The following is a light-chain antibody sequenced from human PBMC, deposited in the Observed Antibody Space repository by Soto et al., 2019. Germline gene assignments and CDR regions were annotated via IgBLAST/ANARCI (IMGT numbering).Light chain of an antibody. CDR2: GNS. J-gene: IGLJ3*02. V-gene: IGLV1-40*01. CDR3: QSYDSSRSGWV. Sequence: QSVLTQPPSVCGAPGQRVTISCTGSSSNIGAGYDVHWYQQLPGTAPKLLIYGNSNRPSGVPDRFSGSKSGTSASLAITGLQAEDEADYYCQSYDSSRSGWVFGGGTKVTVL. CDR1: SSNIGAGYD.